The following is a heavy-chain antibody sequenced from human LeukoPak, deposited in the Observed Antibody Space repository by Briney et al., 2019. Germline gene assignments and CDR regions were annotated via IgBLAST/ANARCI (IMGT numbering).Heavy chain of an antibody. CDR3: ASIYGLDAFDI. CDR1: GFTVSSNY. V-gene: IGHV3-21*01. D-gene: IGHD3-10*01. Sequence: GGSLRLSCAASGFTVSSNYMSWVRQAPGKGLEWVSSISSSSSYIYYADSVKGRFTISRDNAKNSLYLQMNSLRAEDTAVYYCASIYGLDAFDIWGQGTMVTVSS. J-gene: IGHJ3*02. CDR2: ISSSSSYI.